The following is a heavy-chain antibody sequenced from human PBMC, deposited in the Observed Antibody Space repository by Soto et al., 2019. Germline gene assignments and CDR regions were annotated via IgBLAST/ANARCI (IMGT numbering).Heavy chain of an antibody. CDR2: ISYDGSNK. Sequence: GGSLRLSCAASGFTFNNCGMHWVRQAPGKGLEWVAVISYDGSNKYYADSVKGRFTISRDNSKNTLYLQMNSLRAEDTAVYYCAKDSGPHVLYYYYGMDVWGQGTTVTVSS. CDR3: AKDSGPHVLYYYYGMDV. J-gene: IGHJ6*02. CDR1: GFTFNNCG. D-gene: IGHD7-27*01. V-gene: IGHV3-30*18.